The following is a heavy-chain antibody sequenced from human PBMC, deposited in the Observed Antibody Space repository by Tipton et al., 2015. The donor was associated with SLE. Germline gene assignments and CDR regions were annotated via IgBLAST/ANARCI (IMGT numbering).Heavy chain of an antibody. CDR2: IYHSGST. CDR3: ARGGRFLEWYQAGDDY. Sequence: TLSLTCAVSGGSISSGGYSWCWIRQPPGKGLEGIGYIYHSGSTYYNPSLKSRVTISVDRSKNQFSLNLSSVTAADTAVYYCARGGRFLEWYQAGDDYWGQGTLVTVSS. D-gene: IGHD3-3*01. CDR1: GGSISSGGYS. J-gene: IGHJ4*02. V-gene: IGHV4-30-2*01.